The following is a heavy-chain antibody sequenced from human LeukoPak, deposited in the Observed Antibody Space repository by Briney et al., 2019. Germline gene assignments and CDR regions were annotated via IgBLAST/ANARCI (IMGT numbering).Heavy chain of an antibody. Sequence: GGSLTLSCPASGFTFSHYWMSWVRQAPGKGLEWVANVKPDGSDKYYVDSVKGRFTIPRDNSNNTLYLQMNSLTAEDTAVYYCTKRAEFGGFDPWGQGTLVTVSS. V-gene: IGHV3-7*03. CDR3: TKRAEFGGFDP. D-gene: IGHD3-10*01. CDR1: GFTFSHYW. J-gene: IGHJ5*02. CDR2: VKPDGSDK.